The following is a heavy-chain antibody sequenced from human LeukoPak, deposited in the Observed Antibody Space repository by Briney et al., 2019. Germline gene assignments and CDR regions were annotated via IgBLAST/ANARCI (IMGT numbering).Heavy chain of an antibody. CDR2: IRGDWHDT. Sequence: GGSLRLSCTASGFRFSDFWMHWVRQAPGKGLEWVSRIRGDWHDTTYADPVKGRFTISRDNAQNTLYLQMNSLRVEDTAAYYCASDRVLGSGSLDNWGQGTLVTVSS. V-gene: IGHV3-74*01. J-gene: IGHJ4*02. CDR1: GFRFSDFW. D-gene: IGHD3-10*01. CDR3: ASDRVLGSGSLDN.